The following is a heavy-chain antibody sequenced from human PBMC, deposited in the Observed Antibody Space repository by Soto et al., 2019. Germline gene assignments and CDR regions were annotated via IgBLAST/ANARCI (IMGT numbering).Heavy chain of an antibody. CDR1: GGSICSGGYS. J-gene: IGHJ4*02. CDR3: ASYSGSYFRFDY. V-gene: IGHV4-31*03. D-gene: IGHD1-26*01. CDR2: IYYSGST. Sequence: SETLSLTCTVSGGSICSGGYSWSWIRQHPGKGLEWIGYIYYSGSTYYNPSLKSRVTISVDTSKNQFSLKLSSVTAADTAVYYCASYSGSYFRFDYWGQGTLVTVSS.